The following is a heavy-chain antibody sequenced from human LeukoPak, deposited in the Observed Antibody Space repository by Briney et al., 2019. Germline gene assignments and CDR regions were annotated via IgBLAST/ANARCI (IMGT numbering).Heavy chain of an antibody. Sequence: PGGSLRLSCAASGFTFSSSAMNWVRQAPGQGLEWVSAISGSGGSTFYADSVKGRFTISRDNSKNTLYLQMNSLRAEDTAVYYCARPQSSSGYYWPFDDWGQGTLVTVSS. CDR2: ISGSGGST. J-gene: IGHJ4*02. D-gene: IGHD3-22*01. CDR3: ARPQSSSGYYWPFDD. V-gene: IGHV3-23*01. CDR1: GFTFSSSA.